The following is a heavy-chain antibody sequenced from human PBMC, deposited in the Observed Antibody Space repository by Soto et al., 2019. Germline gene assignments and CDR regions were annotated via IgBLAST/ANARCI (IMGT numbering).Heavy chain of an antibody. Sequence: SETLSLTCAGSSGSISSSNWWSWVRQPPGKGLEWIGEIYHSGSTNYNPSLKSRVTISVDKSKNQFSLKLSSVTAADTAVYYCARDSYDFWSGYPYYYYGMDVWGQGTTVTVSS. CDR3: ARDSYDFWSGYPYYYYGMDV. D-gene: IGHD3-3*01. CDR2: IYHSGST. V-gene: IGHV4-4*02. CDR1: SGSISSSNW. J-gene: IGHJ6*02.